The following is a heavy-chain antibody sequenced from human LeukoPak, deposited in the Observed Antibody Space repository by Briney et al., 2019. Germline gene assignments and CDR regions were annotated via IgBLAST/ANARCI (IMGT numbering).Heavy chain of an antibody. CDR2: ISAYNGNT. CDR3: AREYPYYYDSSGYSHLFDY. CDR1: GGTFSSYA. V-gene: IGHV1-18*01. Sequence: ASVKVSCKASGGTFSSYAISWVRQAPGQGLEWMGWISAYNGNTNYAQKLQGRVTMTTDTSTSTAYMELRSLRSDDTAVYYCAREYPYYYDSSGYSHLFDYWGQGTLVTVSS. D-gene: IGHD3-22*01. J-gene: IGHJ4*02.